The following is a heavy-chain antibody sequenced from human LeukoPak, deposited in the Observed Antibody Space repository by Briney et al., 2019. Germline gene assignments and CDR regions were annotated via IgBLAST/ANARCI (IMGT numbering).Heavy chain of an antibody. CDR1: GGTFSSYT. D-gene: IGHD6-13*01. V-gene: IGHV1-69*02. J-gene: IGHJ5*02. CDR3: ARGRQQLVLYNWFDP. Sequence: SVKVSCKASGGTFSSYTISWVRQAPGQGLERMGRIIPILCIANYAQKFQVRVTITANKSTSTAYLELSRMRSKDTAVDYCARGRQQLVLYNWFDPWGQGTLVTVSS. CDR2: IIPILCIA.